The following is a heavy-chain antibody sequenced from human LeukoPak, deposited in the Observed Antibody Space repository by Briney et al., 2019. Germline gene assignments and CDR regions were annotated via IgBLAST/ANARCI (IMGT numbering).Heavy chain of an antibody. D-gene: IGHD4-17*01. J-gene: IGHJ4*02. V-gene: IGHV3-23*01. CDR1: GFTFSSYA. CDR3: AKGSTVTTYGWGVDY. CDR2: ISGSGGST. Sequence: GGSLRLSCAASGFTFSSYAMSWVSQAPGKGLEWVSGISGSGGSTYYADSVKGRFTISRDNSKNTLYLQMNSLRAEDTAVYYCAKGSTVTTYGWGVDYWGQGTLVTVSS.